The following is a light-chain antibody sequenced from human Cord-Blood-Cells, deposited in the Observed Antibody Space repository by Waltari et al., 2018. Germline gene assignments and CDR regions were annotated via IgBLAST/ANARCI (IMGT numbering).Light chain of an antibody. CDR3: QQRSNWPLT. CDR1: QSVRSD. CDR2: DAS. J-gene: IGKJ4*01. V-gene: IGKV3-11*01. Sequence: EIVLTQSPATLSLSPGERATLSCSASQSVRSDLACYQHKPGKAPRLLIYDASNRATGIPARFSGSGSGTDFTLTISSLEPEDFAVYYCQQRSNWPLTFGGGTKVEIK.